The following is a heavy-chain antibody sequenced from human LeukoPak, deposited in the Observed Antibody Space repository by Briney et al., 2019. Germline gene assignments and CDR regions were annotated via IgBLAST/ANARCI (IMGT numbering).Heavy chain of an antibody. D-gene: IGHD2-2*01. CDR3: AGDRLQYCSSTSCSTRGSFDY. CDR1: GYTFTSYY. J-gene: IGHJ4*02. Sequence: ASVKVSCKASGYTFTSYYMHWVRQAPGQGLEWMGIINPSGGSTSYAQKFQGRVTMTRDTSTSTVYMELSSLRSEDTAVYYCAGDRLQYCSSTSCSTRGSFDYWGQGTLVTVSS. V-gene: IGHV1-46*01. CDR2: INPSGGST.